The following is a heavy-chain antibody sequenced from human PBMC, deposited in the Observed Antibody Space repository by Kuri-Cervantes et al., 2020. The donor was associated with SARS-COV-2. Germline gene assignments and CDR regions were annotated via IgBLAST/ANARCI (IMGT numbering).Heavy chain of an antibody. D-gene: IGHD3-10*01. J-gene: IGHJ5*02. Sequence: ASVKVSCKASGYTFTSYGISWVRQAPGQGLEWMGWISAYNAYTDYAQKLQGRVTMTTDTSTSTAYMELRSLRSDDTAVYYCARDHGLWFGEENWFDPWGQGTLVTVSS. V-gene: IGHV1-18*01. CDR3: ARDHGLWFGEENWFDP. CDR1: GYTFTSYG. CDR2: ISAYNAYT.